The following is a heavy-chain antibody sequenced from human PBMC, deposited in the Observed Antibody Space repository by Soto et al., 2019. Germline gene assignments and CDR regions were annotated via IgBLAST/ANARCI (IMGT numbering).Heavy chain of an antibody. D-gene: IGHD3-10*01. CDR2: IYHSGST. CDR3: ARSNYYGSGNYYFHWFDP. Sequence: SETLSLTCAVSGYSISTDFYWGWLRQPPGKGREWIGNIYHSGSTYYNPSLRSRVTISIDTSKNQFSLKLSSVTAADTAVYYCARSNYYGSGNYYFHWFDPWGQGTLVTVSS. CDR1: GYSISTDFY. V-gene: IGHV4-38-2*01. J-gene: IGHJ5*02.